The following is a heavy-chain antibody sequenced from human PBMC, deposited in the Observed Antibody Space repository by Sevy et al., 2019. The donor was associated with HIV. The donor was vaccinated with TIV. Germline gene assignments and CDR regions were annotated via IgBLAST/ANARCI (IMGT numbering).Heavy chain of an antibody. Sequence: ASVKVSCKASGYTCTSYAMHWVRQAPGQRLEWMGWINAGNGNTKYSQKFQGRVTITRDTSASTAYMELSSLRSEDTAVYYCAREQYYYGSGSYYYNWFDPWGQGTLVTVSS. CDR2: INAGNGNT. CDR3: AREQYYYGSGSYYYNWFDP. J-gene: IGHJ5*02. D-gene: IGHD3-10*01. V-gene: IGHV1-3*01. CDR1: GYTCTSYA.